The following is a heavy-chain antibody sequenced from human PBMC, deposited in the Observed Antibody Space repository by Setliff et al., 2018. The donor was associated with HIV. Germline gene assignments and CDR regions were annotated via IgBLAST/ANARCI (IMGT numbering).Heavy chain of an antibody. Sequence: GGSLRLSCAGSEFSVSSNTMSWIRQAPGKGPEWVSLIYSGGGTYYADSVKGRFTISRDSSRNTLYLQLTSLMVEDTAVYHCAGGSGSYPKPFDPWGQGTLVTVSS. CDR3: AGGSGSYPKPFDP. CDR2: IYSGGGT. D-gene: IGHD3-10*01. V-gene: IGHV3-66*01. J-gene: IGHJ5*02. CDR1: EFSVSSNT.